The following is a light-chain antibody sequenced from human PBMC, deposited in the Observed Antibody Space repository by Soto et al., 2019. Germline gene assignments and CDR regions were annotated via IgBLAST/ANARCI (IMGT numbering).Light chain of an antibody. CDR3: QQSYSTAPWT. V-gene: IGKV1-39*01. CDR1: QSISSY. J-gene: IGKJ1*01. CDR2: AAS. Sequence: DIQMTQSPSSLSASVGDRVTITCRASQSISSYLNWYQQKPGKTPKLLIYAASSLQSGVPSRFSGSGSGTDFTLAMSSLQPEDFATYYCQQSYSTAPWTFGQGTKVDIK.